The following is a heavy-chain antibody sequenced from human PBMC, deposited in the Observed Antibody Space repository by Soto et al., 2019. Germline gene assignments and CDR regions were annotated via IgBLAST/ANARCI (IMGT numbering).Heavy chain of an antibody. D-gene: IGHD2-15*01. CDR3: ARGGLGYCSGGSCYSAELSRYYYGMDV. Sequence: LSLTCTVSGGSISSGGYYWSWIRQHPGKGLEWIGYNYYCGSTYYNPSLKSRVTISVDTSKNQFSLKLSSVTAADTAVYYCARGGLGYCSGGSCYSAELSRYYYGMDVWGQGTTVTVSS. CDR1: GGSISSGGYY. J-gene: IGHJ6*02. CDR2: NYYCGST. V-gene: IGHV4-31*03.